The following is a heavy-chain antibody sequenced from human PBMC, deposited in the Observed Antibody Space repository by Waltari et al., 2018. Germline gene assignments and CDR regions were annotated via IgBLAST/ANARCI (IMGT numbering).Heavy chain of an antibody. CDR1: GFTFSSYS. CDR2: ISSSSSSI. CDR3: ARDHDYGGTDYGMDV. V-gene: IGHV3-48*01. J-gene: IGHJ6*02. Sequence: EVQLVESGGGLVQPGGSLRLSCAASGFTFSSYSLNWVRQAPGKGLEWVSYISSSSSSIYYADSVKGRFTISRDNAKNSLYLQMNSLRAEDTAVYYCARDHDYGGTDYGMDVWGQGTTVTVSS. D-gene: IGHD4-17*01.